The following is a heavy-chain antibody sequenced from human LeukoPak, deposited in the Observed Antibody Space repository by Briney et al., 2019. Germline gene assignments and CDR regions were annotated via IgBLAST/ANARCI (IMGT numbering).Heavy chain of an antibody. CDR2: ISYDGGNK. CDR3: ARDVIYSYGSVMSY. Sequence: GGSLRLSCAASGFTFSSYAMHWVRQAPGKGLEWVAVISYDGGNKYYADSVKGRFTISRDNSKNTPYLQMNSLRAEDTAVYYCARDVIYSYGSVMSYWGQGTLVTVSS. V-gene: IGHV3-30*04. D-gene: IGHD5-18*01. CDR1: GFTFSSYA. J-gene: IGHJ4*02.